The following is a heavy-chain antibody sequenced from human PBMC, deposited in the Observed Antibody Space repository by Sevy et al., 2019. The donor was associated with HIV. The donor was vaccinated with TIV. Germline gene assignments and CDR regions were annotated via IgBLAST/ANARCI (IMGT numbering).Heavy chain of an antibody. CDR2: MKQDGSDK. V-gene: IGHV3-7*01. D-gene: IGHD5-18*01. CDR1: GFTFSSYW. Sequence: GGSLRLSCAASGFTFSSYWMCWVRQAPGKGLEWVATMKQDGSDKYYVDSVKGRFTISRDNAKNSLYLQMNSLRAEDSAVFYCVREGLGGFSYSLDFWGQGTLVTVSS. J-gene: IGHJ4*02. CDR3: VREGLGGFSYSLDF.